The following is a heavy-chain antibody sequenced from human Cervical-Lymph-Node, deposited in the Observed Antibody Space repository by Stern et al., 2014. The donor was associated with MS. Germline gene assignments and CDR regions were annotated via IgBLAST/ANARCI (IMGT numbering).Heavy chain of an antibody. J-gene: IGHJ4*02. V-gene: IGHV2-5*02. CDR2: IYWDDDK. CDR1: GLSLSTSGVG. Sequence: QVTLKESGPTLVKPTQTLTLTCTFSGLSLSTSGVGVGWIRQPPGKALEWLALIYWDDDKRYSPSLKSRLTITKDTSKNQVVLTMTNMDPVDTATYYCAHRPEWLRFFDYWGQGTLVTVSS. D-gene: IGHD5-12*01. CDR3: AHRPEWLRFFDY.